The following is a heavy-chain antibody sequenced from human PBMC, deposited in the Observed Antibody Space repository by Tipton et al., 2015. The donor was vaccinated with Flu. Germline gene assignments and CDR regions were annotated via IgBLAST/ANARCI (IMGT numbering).Heavy chain of an antibody. J-gene: IGHJ6*02. CDR3: ARDQITDYYERSGYEDV. CDR1: GFTFNAYW. D-gene: IGHD3-22*01. Sequence: SLRLSCSASGFTFNAYWMHWVRQAPGKGLVWVAVINGDGTTTNYADSVKGRFTISRDNAKNTVFLQMNSLRAEDTAVYYCARDQITDYYERSGYEDVWGQGTTVTVSS. CDR2: INGDGTTT. V-gene: IGHV3-74*01.